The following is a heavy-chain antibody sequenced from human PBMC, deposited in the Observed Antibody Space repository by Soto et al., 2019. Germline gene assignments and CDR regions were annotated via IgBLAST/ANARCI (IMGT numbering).Heavy chain of an antibody. CDR1: GFTFSSYG. J-gene: IGHJ1*01. V-gene: IGHV3-30*18. CDR3: AKGSPYSRSWYIHFQH. CDR2: ISYDGSNK. D-gene: IGHD6-13*01. Sequence: QVQLVESGGGVVQPGRSLRLSCAASGFTFSSYGMHWVRQAPGKGLEWVAVISYDGSNKYYADSVKGRFTISRDNSKNTLYLQMNSLRAEDTAVYYCAKGSPYSRSWYIHFQHWGQGTLVTVSS.